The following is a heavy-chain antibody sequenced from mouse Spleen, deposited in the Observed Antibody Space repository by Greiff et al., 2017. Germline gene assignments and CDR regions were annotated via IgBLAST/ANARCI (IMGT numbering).Heavy chain of an antibody. Sequence: EVKLVESGGGLVKPGGSLKLSCAASGFTFSDYGMAWVRQAPGKGPEWVAFISNLAYSIYYADTVTGRFTISRENAKNTLYLEMSSLRSEDTAMYYCARRWTHWYFDVWGAGTTVTVSS. V-gene: IGHV5-15*04. CDR3: ARRWTHWYFDV. J-gene: IGHJ1*01. CDR2: ISNLAYSI. CDR1: GFTFSDYG.